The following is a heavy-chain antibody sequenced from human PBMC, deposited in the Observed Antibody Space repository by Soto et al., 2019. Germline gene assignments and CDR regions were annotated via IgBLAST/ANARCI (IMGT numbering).Heavy chain of an antibody. V-gene: IGHV3-30*18. CDR1: GFTFSSYG. D-gene: IGHD3-16*02. CDR2: ISYDGSNK. J-gene: IGHJ4*02. CDR3: AKDDYDYVWGSYRYNYFDY. Sequence: PGGSLRLSCAASGFTFSSYGMHWVRQAPGKGLEWVAVISYDGSNKYYADSVKGRFTISRDNSKNTLYLQMNSLRAEDTAVYYCAKDDYDYVWGSYRYNYFDYWGQGTLVTVSS.